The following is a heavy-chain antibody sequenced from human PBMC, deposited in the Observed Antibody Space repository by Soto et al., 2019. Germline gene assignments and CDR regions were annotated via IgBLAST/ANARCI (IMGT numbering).Heavy chain of an antibody. Sequence: SETLSLTCTISGASINSGSISGNSYFWGWIRQSPAKGLEGIAFIPYSGSPSYNPSLKSRVTIFVDTSKNQFSLKLTSVTAADTAVYYCARGLFSESSYSGGWYYFDNWSQGTLVTVSS. CDR2: IPYSGSP. V-gene: IGHV4-39*01. J-gene: IGHJ4*02. CDR1: GASINSGSISGNSYF. CDR3: ARGLFSESSYSGGWYYFDN. D-gene: IGHD1-26*01.